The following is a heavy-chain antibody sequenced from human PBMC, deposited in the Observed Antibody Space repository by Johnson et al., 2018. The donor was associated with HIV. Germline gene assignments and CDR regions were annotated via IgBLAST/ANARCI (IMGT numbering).Heavy chain of an antibody. CDR3: AMCYYGSGADAFDI. D-gene: IGHD3-10*01. Sequence: VQLVESGGGLVQPGGSLRLSCAASGFTFSSYEMNWVRQAPGKGLEWVSYISSSGSTIYYADAVKCRFTISRDNSKNILYLQMNSLRAEDTAVYYCAMCYYGSGADAFDIWGQGTMLTVSS. V-gene: IGHV3-48*03. J-gene: IGHJ3*02. CDR1: GFTFSSYE. CDR2: ISSSGSTI.